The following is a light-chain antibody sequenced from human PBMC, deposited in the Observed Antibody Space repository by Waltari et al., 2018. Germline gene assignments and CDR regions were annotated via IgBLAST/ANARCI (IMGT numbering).Light chain of an antibody. CDR3: CSYAGSSRV. J-gene: IGLJ3*02. CDR2: EGS. CDR1: SSDVGSYNL. V-gene: IGLV2-23*01. Sequence: QSALTQPASVSGSPGQSITISCTGTSSDVGSYNLVSWYQQHPGKAPKLMIYEGSKRPSGVSKRLSGSKSGNTASLTISGLQAEDEADYYCCSYAGSSRVFGGGTKLTVL.